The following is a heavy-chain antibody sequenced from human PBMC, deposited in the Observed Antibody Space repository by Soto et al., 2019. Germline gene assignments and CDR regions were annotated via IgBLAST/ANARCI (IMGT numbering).Heavy chain of an antibody. V-gene: IGHV3-33*01. CDR2: IWYDGSNK. CDR1: GFTFSSYG. Sequence: QVQLVESGGGVVQPGRSLRLSCAASGFTFSSYGMHWVRQAPGKGLEWVAVIWYDGSNKYYADSVKGRFTISRDNSKNTLYLQMNSLRAEDTAVYYCARADSYYYDSSGYYPFDPWGQGTLVTVSS. J-gene: IGHJ5*02. D-gene: IGHD3-22*01. CDR3: ARADSYYYDSSGYYPFDP.